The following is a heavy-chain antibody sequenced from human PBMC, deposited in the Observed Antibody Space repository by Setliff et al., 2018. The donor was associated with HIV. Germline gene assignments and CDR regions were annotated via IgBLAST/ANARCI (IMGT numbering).Heavy chain of an antibody. CDR2: IYNSAST. D-gene: IGHD2-2*01. CDR3: ARGFDYAQRPPLYYFDY. J-gene: IGHJ4*02. V-gene: IGHV4-4*09. CDR1: GDSISTDY. Sequence: SETLSLTCTVSGDSISTDYWTWIRQPPGKGLEWIGYIYNSASTSYNPSLKSRVTISVDTSKNQFSLKLSSVTAADTALYYCARGFDYAQRPPLYYFDYWGQGTLVTVSS.